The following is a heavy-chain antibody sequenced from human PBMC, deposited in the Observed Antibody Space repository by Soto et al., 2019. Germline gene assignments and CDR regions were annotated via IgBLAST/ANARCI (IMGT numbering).Heavy chain of an antibody. D-gene: IGHD6-6*01. J-gene: IGHJ4*02. CDR1: GGSISSDDYY. Sequence: SETLSLTCTVSGGSISSDDYYWSWIRQPPGKGLEWIGYIYYSGRTDYNPSLKSRVVISIDTSKNQFSLILSSMSATDTAVYYCARALSNSPASFAFSGQGPLVTVSS. CDR3: ARALSNSPASFAF. CDR2: IYYSGRT. V-gene: IGHV4-30-4*01.